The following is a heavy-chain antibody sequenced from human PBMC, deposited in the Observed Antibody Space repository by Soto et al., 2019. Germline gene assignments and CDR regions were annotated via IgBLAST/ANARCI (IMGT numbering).Heavy chain of an antibody. J-gene: IGHJ4*02. Sequence: GGSLRLSCAASGFNFSIYAMNWVRQDTGKGLEWVSAVSGSGSRTFYADSVKGRFTISRDNSKNTLYLQLNSLRAEDTAVYYCAKDIKTTTTSYFDYWGQGTLVTVSS. V-gene: IGHV3-23*01. D-gene: IGHD1-1*01. CDR3: AKDIKTTTTSYFDY. CDR2: VSGSGSRT. CDR1: GFNFSIYA.